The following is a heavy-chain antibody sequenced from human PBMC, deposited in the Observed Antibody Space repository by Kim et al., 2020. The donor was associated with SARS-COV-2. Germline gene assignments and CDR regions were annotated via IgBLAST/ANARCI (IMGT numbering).Heavy chain of an antibody. CDR3: ARLGVDTDAFDI. J-gene: IGHJ3*02. D-gene: IGHD5-18*01. V-gene: IGHV4-59*01. Sequence: NYNPALKSRVTISVDTSKNQFSLKLSSVTAADTAVYYCARLGVDTDAFDIWGQGTMVTVSS.